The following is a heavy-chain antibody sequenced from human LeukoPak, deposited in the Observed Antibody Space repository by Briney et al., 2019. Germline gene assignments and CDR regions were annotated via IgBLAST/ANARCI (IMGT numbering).Heavy chain of an antibody. CDR3: ARVSSDDSSGYYSYYYYYGMDV. D-gene: IGHD3-22*01. Sequence: ASVKVSCKASGYTFTGYYMHWVRQAPGQGLEWMGWINPNSGGTNYAQKFQGRVTMTRDTSISTAYMELSRLRSDDTAVYYCARVSSDDSSGYYSYYYYYGMDVWGQGTTVTVS. CDR2: INPNSGGT. J-gene: IGHJ6*02. CDR1: GYTFTGYY. V-gene: IGHV1-2*02.